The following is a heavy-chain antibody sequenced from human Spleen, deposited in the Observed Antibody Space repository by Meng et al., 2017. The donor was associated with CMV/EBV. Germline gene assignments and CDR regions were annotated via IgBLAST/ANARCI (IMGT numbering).Heavy chain of an antibody. CDR1: GFPFNTYE. D-gene: IGHD3-22*01. J-gene: IGHJ6*02. CDR3: ARDRVAYYYDSSGYSVYYYYGMDV. Sequence: GESLKISCAASGFPFNTYEMNWVRQAPGKGLEWVSSISSSSSYIYYADSVKGRFTISRDNAKNSLYLQMNSLRAEDTAVYYCARDRVAYYYDSSGYSVYYYYGMDVWGQGTTVTVSS. CDR2: ISSSSSYI. V-gene: IGHV3-21*01.